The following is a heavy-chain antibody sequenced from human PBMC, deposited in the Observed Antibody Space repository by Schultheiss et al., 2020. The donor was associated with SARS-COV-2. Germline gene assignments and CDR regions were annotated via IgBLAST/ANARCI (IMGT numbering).Heavy chain of an antibody. J-gene: IGHJ4*02. CDR1: GGTFSSYA. V-gene: IGHV1-69*13. CDR2: VIPIFGTA. Sequence: SVKVSCKASGGTFSSYAISWVRQAPGQGLEWMGGVIPIFGTANYAQKFQGRVTITADESTSTAYMELSSLRSEDTAVYFCARGYCSGGSCYGVDYWGQGTLVTVSS. CDR3: ARGYCSGGSCYGVDY. D-gene: IGHD2-15*01.